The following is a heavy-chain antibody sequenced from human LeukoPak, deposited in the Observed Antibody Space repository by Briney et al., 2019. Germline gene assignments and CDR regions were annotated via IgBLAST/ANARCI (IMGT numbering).Heavy chain of an antibody. J-gene: IGHJ4*02. CDR2: ISSSGSAK. D-gene: IGHD6-13*01. V-gene: IGHV3-48*01. CDR1: GFTFSNYG. CDR3: AKTRPLDSSSWSHGDY. Sequence: GGSLRLSCAASGFTFSNYGLNWVRQAPGKGLEWVSRISSSGSAKYYADSVKGRFTISRDNAKNTLYLQMNSLRAEDTAVYYCAKTRPLDSSSWSHGDYWGQGTLVTVSS.